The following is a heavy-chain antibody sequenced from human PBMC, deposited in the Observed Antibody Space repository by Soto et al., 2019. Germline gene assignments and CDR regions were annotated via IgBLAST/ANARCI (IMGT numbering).Heavy chain of an antibody. CDR3: ARDFSYYDFWSGYSNNWFDP. J-gene: IGHJ5*02. V-gene: IGHV1-18*04. CDR2: ISAYNGNT. Sequence: QVQLVQSGAEVKKPGASVKVSCKASGYTFTSYDISWVRQAPGQGLEWMGWISAYNGNTNYAQKLQGRVTMTTDTSTSTAYMELRSLRSDDTAVYYCARDFSYYDFWSGYSNNWFDPWGQGTLVTVSS. D-gene: IGHD3-3*01. CDR1: GYTFTSYD.